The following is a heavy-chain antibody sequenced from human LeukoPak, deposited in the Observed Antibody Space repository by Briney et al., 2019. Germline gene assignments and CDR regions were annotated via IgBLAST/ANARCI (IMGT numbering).Heavy chain of an antibody. CDR1: GFTFSSYA. CDR3: AKEPQPVLLWFGDLGAFDI. V-gene: IGHV3-23*01. CDR2: ISGSGGST. D-gene: IGHD3-10*01. Sequence: GGSLRLSCAASGFTFSSYAMSWVRQAPGKGLEWVSAISGSGGSTYYADSVKGRFTISRDNSKNTLYLQMNSLRAEDTAVYYCAKEPQPVLLWFGDLGAFDIWGQGTMVTVSS. J-gene: IGHJ3*02.